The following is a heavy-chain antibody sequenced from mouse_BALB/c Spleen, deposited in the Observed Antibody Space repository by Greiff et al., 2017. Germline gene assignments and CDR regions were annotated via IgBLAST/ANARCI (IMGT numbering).Heavy chain of an antibody. CDR2: INPSSGYT. V-gene: IGHV1-4*01. CDR1: GYTFTSYT. Sequence: VKLMESGAELARPGASVKMSCKASGYTFTSYTMHWVKQRPGQGLEWIGYINPSSGYTNYNQKFKDKATLTADKSSSTAYMQLSSLTSEDSAVYYCARGAAELYYAMDYWGQGTSVTVSS. J-gene: IGHJ4*01. CDR3: ARGAAELYYAMDY. D-gene: IGHD1-3*01.